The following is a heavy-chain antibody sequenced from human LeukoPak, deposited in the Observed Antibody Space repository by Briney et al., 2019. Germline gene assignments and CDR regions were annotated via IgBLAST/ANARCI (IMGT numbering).Heavy chain of an antibody. D-gene: IGHD6-13*01. J-gene: IGHJ3*02. CDR3: AREGAAGGLVDDAFDI. V-gene: IGHV3-66*01. CDR2: IYSGGST. Sequence: GGSLRLSCAASGFTVSSNYMSWVRQAPGKGLEWVSVIYSGGSTYYADSVKGRFTISRDNSKNTLYLQMNSLRAEDTAVYYCAREGAAGGLVDDAFDIWGQGTMVTVSS. CDR1: GFTVSSNY.